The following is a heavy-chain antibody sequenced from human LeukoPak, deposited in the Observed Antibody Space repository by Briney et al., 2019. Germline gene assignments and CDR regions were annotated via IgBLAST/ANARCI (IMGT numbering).Heavy chain of an antibody. V-gene: IGHV4-39*02. J-gene: IGHJ4*02. CDR2: IYYSGST. CDR3: AREGHIVPY. D-gene: IGHD2-21*01. Sequence: SETLSLTCTVSGGSISGSSYYWGWIRQPPGKGLEWIGSIYYSGSTYYNPSLKSRVTISVDTSKNQFSLKLSSVTAADTAVYYCAREGHIVPYWGQGTLVTVSS. CDR1: GGSISGSSYY.